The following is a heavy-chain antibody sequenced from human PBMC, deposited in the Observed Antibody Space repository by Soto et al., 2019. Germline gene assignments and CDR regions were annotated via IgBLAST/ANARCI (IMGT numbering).Heavy chain of an antibody. CDR3: ARDGSGAAANPYFDY. V-gene: IGHV3-48*01. CDR2: TSDSGSNT. CDR1: GFNISSSS. J-gene: IGHJ4*02. D-gene: IGHD2-2*01. Sequence: PGGSLRLSCAASGFNISSSSMNWVRQAPGRGLEWVAYTSDSGSNTLYADSVKGRFTVSRDTAKNSLYLQMTSLRAEDTAVYYCARDGSGAAANPYFDYWGQGTLVTVS.